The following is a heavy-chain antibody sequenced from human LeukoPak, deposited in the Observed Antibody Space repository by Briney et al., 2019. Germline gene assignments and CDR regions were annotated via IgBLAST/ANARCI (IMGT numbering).Heavy chain of an antibody. J-gene: IGHJ5*02. D-gene: IGHD6-13*01. Sequence: PSETLSLTCTVSGGSISSSSYYWGWIRQPPGKGLEWIGSIYYSGSTYYNPSLKSRVTISVDTSKNQFSLKLSSVTAVDTAVYYCARDRSQITAGNWFDPWGQGTLVTVSS. CDR3: ARDRSQITAGNWFDP. CDR2: IYYSGST. CDR1: GGSISSSSYY. V-gene: IGHV4-39*02.